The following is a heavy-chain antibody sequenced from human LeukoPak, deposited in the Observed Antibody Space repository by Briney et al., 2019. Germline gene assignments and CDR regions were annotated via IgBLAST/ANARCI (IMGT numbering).Heavy chain of an antibody. CDR1: GDSFSSYW. D-gene: IGHD4-17*01. V-gene: IGHV5-51*01. Sequence: GESLRISCKTSGDSFSSYWIGWVRQVPGKGLEWMGIIYPGDSDTRYSPSFQGQVTMSADKSIRTAYLQWSSLKASDTAVYYCARQYYGTPDGRYYDFWGQGTLVTVSS. CDR3: ARQYYGTPDGRYYDF. J-gene: IGHJ4*02. CDR2: IYPGDSDT.